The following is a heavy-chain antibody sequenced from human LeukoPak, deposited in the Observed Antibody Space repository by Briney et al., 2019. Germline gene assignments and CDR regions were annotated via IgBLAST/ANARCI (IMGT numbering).Heavy chain of an antibody. D-gene: IGHD3-3*01. CDR2: INHSGST. V-gene: IGHV4-39*07. CDR1: GGSISSTTYY. CDR3: ARIGFLDAFDI. J-gene: IGHJ3*02. Sequence: SETLSLTCTVSGGSISSTTYYWSWIRQPPSKGLEWIGEINHSGSTNYNPSLKSRVTISVDTSKNQFSLKLSSVTAADTAVYYCARIGFLDAFDIWGQGTMVTVSS.